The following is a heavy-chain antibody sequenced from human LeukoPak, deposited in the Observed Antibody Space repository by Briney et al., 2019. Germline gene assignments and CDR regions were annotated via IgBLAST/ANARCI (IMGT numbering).Heavy chain of an antibody. CDR3: AKDSSSWRFPFDY. CDR1: GFTFSSYA. CDR2: ISGSGGST. J-gene: IGHJ4*02. D-gene: IGHD6-13*01. V-gene: IGHV3-23*01. Sequence: GGSLRLSCAASGFTFSSYAMSWVRQAPGKGLEWVSAISGSGGSTYYADSVKGRFTISRDNSKNTLYLQMNSLRAEDTTVYYCAKDSSSWRFPFDYWGQGTLVTVSS.